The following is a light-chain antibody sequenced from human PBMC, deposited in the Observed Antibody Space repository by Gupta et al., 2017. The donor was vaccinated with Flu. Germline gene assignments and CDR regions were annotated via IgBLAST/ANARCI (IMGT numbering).Light chain of an antibody. CDR2: GAS. CDR1: QSVGSSY. Sequence: EIVLTQSPGILSLSPGERATLSCRASQSVGSSYLAWYQQKPGQAPRLLIYGASSRATGIPNRFSGSGSGTEFTLTISRLEPEDFAVYYCQKDCTSPLTFGGGTRVDI. V-gene: IGKV3-20*01. J-gene: IGKJ4*01. CDR3: QKDCTSPLT.